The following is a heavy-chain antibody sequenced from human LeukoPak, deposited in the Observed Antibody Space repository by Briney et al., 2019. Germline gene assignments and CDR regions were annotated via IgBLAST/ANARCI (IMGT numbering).Heavy chain of an antibody. CDR2: ISGDGGST. J-gene: IGHJ6*03. Sequence: GGSLRLSCAASGFTFDDYAVHWVRQAPGKGLEWVSLISGDGGSTYYADSVKGRFTISRDNSKNSLYLQMNSLRTEDTALYYCAKIPAAGYYYYYMDVWGKGTTVTVSS. CDR1: GFTFDDYA. D-gene: IGHD2-2*01. CDR3: AKIPAAGYYYYYMDV. V-gene: IGHV3-43*02.